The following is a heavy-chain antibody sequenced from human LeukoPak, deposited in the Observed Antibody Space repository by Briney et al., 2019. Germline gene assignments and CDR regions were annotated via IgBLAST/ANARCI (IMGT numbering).Heavy chain of an antibody. CDR3: AKDIRGSGSSD. J-gene: IGHJ4*02. V-gene: IGHV3-43*01. CDR1: GFTFSSYE. Sequence: GGSLRLSCAASGFTFSSYEMNWVRQAPGKGLEWVSLISWDGGSTYYADSVKGRFTISRDNSKNSLYLQMNSLRTEDTALYYCAKDIRGSGSSDWGQGTLVTVSS. CDR2: ISWDGGST. D-gene: IGHD1-26*01.